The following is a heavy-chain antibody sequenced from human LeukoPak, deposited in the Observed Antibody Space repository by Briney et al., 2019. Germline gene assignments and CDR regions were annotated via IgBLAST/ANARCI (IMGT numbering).Heavy chain of an antibody. J-gene: IGHJ4*02. CDR2: ITDSGDGT. CDR1: GFTFSSSA. Sequence: GGSLRLSCAASGFTFSSSAMSWVRQAPGKGLEWVSSITDSGDGTYYADSVKGRFTISRDNSKNTLYLQMNSLRAEDTAVYYCANLGGTTVTPPGWGQGTLVTVSS. CDR3: ANLGGTTVTPPG. D-gene: IGHD4-17*01. V-gene: IGHV3-23*01.